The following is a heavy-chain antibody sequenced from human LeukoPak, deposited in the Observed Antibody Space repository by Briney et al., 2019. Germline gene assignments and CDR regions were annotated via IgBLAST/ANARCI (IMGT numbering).Heavy chain of an antibody. D-gene: IGHD2-2*01. CDR3: ARDSRGLEEAFDI. J-gene: IGHJ3*02. Sequence: SETLSLTCTVSGGSISSSSYYWGWIRQPPGKGLEWIGSIYHSGSTYDNPSLKSRVTISVATSKNQFSLKLSSVTAADTAVYYCARDSRGLEEAFDIWGQGTMVTVSS. CDR1: GGSISSSSYY. V-gene: IGHV4-39*07. CDR2: IYHSGST.